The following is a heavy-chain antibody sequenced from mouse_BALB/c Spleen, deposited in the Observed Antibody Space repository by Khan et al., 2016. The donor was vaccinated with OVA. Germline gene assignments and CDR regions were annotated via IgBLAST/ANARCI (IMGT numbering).Heavy chain of an antibody. V-gene: IGHV1-77*01. CDR2: ISPGSGDT. CDR3: ARRNYFGYTFAY. J-gene: IGHJ3*01. D-gene: IGHD1-2*01. CDR1: GYTFTDYY. Sequence: QLQQSGAELARPGASVKLSCKASGYTFTDYYINWVKQRTGQGLEWIGEISPGSGDTYYNEKFKGKATLTADKSSTTAYMQLSSLTSEASAVYFCARRNYFGYTFAYWGQGTLVTVSA.